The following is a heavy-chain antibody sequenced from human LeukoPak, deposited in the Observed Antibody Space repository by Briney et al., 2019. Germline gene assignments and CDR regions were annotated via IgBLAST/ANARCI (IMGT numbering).Heavy chain of an antibody. Sequence: PSETLSLTCTVPGGSISSSSYYWGWIRQPPGKGLEWIGSIYYSGSTYYNPSLKSRVTISVDTSKNQFSLKLSSVTAADTAVYYCARMWRAFDIWGQGTMVTVSS. D-gene: IGHD2-21*01. CDR1: GGSISSSSYY. CDR3: ARMWRAFDI. J-gene: IGHJ3*02. V-gene: IGHV4-39*01. CDR2: IYYSGST.